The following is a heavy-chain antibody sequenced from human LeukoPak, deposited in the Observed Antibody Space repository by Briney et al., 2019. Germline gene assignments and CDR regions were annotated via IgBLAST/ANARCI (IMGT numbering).Heavy chain of an antibody. CDR2: ISGSGGST. V-gene: IGHV3-23*01. CDR3: AKDPAEGTFIRGVIMTFDY. Sequence: GGSLRLSCAASGFTFSSYAMSWVRQAPGKGLEWVSTISGSGGSTYHADSVKGRFTISRDNSKNTLYLQMNTLRAEDTAVYYCAKDPAEGTFIRGVIMTFDYWGQGTLVTVSS. CDR1: GFTFSSYA. J-gene: IGHJ4*02. D-gene: IGHD3-10*01.